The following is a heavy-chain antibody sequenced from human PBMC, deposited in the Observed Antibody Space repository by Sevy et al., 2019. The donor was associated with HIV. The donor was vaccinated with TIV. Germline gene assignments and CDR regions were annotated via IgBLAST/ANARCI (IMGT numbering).Heavy chain of an antibody. J-gene: IGHJ5*02. CDR2: ISGSGGST. Sequence: GGSLRLSCAASGFTFSSYAMSWVRQAPGKGLEWVSAISGSGGSTYYADSVKGRFTISRDNSKNTLYLQMNSLRAEDTAGYYGAKVRGLTVTTIAGSRLPNCWFDPWGQGTLVTVSS. CDR1: GFTFSSYA. V-gene: IGHV3-23*01. CDR3: AKVRGLTVTTIAGSRLPNCWFDP. D-gene: IGHD4-4*01.